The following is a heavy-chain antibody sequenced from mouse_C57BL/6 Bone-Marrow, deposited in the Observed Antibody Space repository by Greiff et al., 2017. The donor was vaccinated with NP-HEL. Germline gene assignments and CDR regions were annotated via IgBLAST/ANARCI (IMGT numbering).Heavy chain of an antibody. D-gene: IGHD2-3*01. J-gene: IGHJ2*01. CDR2: ISSGSSTI. Sequence: EVHLVESGGGLVKPGGSLKLSCAASGFTFSDYGMHWVRQAPEKGLEWVAYISSGSSTIYYADTVKGRFTISRDNAKNTLFLQMTSLRSEDTAMYYCARREYDGYPFDYWGQGTTLTVSS. V-gene: IGHV5-17*01. CDR1: GFTFSDYG. CDR3: ARREYDGYPFDY.